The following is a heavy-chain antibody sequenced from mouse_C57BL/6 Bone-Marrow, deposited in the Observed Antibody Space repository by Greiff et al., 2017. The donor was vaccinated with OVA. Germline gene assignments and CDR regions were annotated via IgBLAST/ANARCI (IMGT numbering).Heavy chain of an antibody. CDR1: GFTFSDFY. CDR3: ARDRGNYFDY. V-gene: IGHV7-1*01. J-gene: IGHJ2*01. CDR2: SRNKANDYTT. Sequence: EVMLVESGGGLVQSGRSLRLSCATSGFTFSDFYMEWVRQAPGKGLEWIAASRNKANDYTTEYSASVKGRFIVSRDTSQSDLYLQMNALRDEDTDICYSARDRGNYFDYWGQGTTLTVSS.